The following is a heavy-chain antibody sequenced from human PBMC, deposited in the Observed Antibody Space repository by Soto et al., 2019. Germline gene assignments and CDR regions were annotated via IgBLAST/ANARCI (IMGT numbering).Heavy chain of an antibody. CDR1: GGSISSGGYY. D-gene: IGHD1-26*01. J-gene: IGHJ6*02. CDR3: ARDVGATESYYYGMDV. V-gene: IGHV4-31*03. Sequence: SETLSLTCTVSGGSISSGGYYWSWIRQHPGKGLEWIGYIYYSGSTYYNPSLKSRVTISVDTSKNQFSLKLSSVTAADTAVYYCARDVGATESYYYGMDVWGQRTTVTGSS. CDR2: IYYSGST.